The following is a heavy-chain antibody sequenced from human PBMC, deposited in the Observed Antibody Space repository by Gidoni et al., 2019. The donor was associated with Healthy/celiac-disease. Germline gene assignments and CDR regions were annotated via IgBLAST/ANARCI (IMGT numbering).Heavy chain of an antibody. V-gene: IGHV3-11*01. Sequence: QVQLVESGGGVVKPGGSLRLSCAASGFPSSDYYLSRIRQAPGKGVGWVSYISSSGSTIYYADSVKGRFTISRDNAKNSLYLQMNSLRAEDTAVYYCARGGAIVVVPAAISRQGFDPWGQGTLVTVSS. J-gene: IGHJ5*02. CDR2: ISSSGSTI. D-gene: IGHD2-2*01. CDR1: GFPSSDYY. CDR3: ARGGAIVVVPAAISRQGFDP.